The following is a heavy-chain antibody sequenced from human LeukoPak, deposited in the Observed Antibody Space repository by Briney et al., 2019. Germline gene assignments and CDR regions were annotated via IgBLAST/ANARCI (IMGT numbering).Heavy chain of an antibody. D-gene: IGHD3-10*01. V-gene: IGHV3-30*18. CDR2: ISNDGSNK. CDR3: AKGRGAFDI. Sequence: PGGSLRLSCVASGFTFSSYGMHWVRQAPGKGLEWVAVISNDGSNKYYADSVKGRFTISRDNSKTTLYLQMNSLRAEDTAVYYCAKGRGAFDIWGQGTMVPVSS. J-gene: IGHJ3*02. CDR1: GFTFSSYG.